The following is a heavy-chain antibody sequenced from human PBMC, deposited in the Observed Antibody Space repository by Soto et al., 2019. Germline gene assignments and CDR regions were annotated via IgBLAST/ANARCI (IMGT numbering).Heavy chain of an antibody. CDR2: ISLSGTTI. CDR1: GLTFSDYE. CDR3: AREGGFDWFYP. V-gene: IGHV3-48*03. J-gene: IGHJ5*02. Sequence: EVHLVESGGGLVQPGGSLRLSCAASGLTFSDYEMNWVRQAPGKGLEWVSYISLSGTTIHYADSVKGRFTISRDNAKNSVYLQMHSLRVEDTAIYYCAREGGFDWFYPWGQGTLVTVSS.